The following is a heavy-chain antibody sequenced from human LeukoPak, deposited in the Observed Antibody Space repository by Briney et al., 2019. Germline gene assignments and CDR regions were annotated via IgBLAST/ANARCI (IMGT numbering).Heavy chain of an antibody. J-gene: IGHJ6*03. Sequence: GGSLRLSCAASGFTFSSYWMSWVRQAPGKGLEWVANIKQDGSEKYYVDSVKGRFTISRDNAKNSLYLQMNSLRAEDTAVYYCARGERWLQWDYYYMDVWGKGTTVTVSS. CDR1: GFTFSSYW. V-gene: IGHV3-7*01. D-gene: IGHD5-24*01. CDR2: IKQDGSEK. CDR3: ARGERWLQWDYYYMDV.